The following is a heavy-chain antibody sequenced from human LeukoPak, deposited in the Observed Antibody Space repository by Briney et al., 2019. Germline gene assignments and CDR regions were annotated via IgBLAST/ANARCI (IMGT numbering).Heavy chain of an antibody. CDR1: GYTFTGYY. CDR2: INPNSGGT. Sequence: ASVKVSCKASGYTFTGYYMHWVRQAPGQGLEWMGWINPNSGGTNYAQKFQGRVTMTRDTSISTAYMELSRLRSDDTAVYYCARDSVYSSGWYVTDYWGQGTLVTVSS. V-gene: IGHV1-2*02. J-gene: IGHJ4*02. CDR3: ARDSVYSSGWYVTDY. D-gene: IGHD6-19*01.